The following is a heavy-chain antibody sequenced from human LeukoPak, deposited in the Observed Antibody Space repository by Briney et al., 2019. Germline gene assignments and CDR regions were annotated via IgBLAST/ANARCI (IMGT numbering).Heavy chain of an antibody. D-gene: IGHD3-10*02. J-gene: IGHJ4*02. CDR1: GGSISSYY. V-gene: IGHV4-59*01. CDR2: IYYSGST. CDR3: ARGVRGVFDY. Sequence: SETLSLTCSVSGGSISSYYWSWIRQPAGKGLEWIGYIYYSGSTNYSPSLKSRVTISVDTSKNQFSLKLSSVTAADTAVYYCARGVRGVFDYWGQGTLVTVSS.